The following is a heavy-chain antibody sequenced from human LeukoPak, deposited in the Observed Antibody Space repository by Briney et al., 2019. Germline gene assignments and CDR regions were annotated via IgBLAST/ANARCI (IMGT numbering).Heavy chain of an antibody. Sequence: PSETLPLTCTVSGGSISSGGYYWSWIRQHPGKGLEWIGYIYYSGSTYYNPSLKSRVTISVDRSKNQFSLKLSSVTAADTAVYYCARAPYYYGSGSYPPRGIDYWGQGTLVTVSS. CDR3: ARAPYYYGSGSYPPRGIDY. CDR2: IYYSGST. V-gene: IGHV4-31*03. J-gene: IGHJ4*02. CDR1: GGSISSGGYY. D-gene: IGHD3-10*01.